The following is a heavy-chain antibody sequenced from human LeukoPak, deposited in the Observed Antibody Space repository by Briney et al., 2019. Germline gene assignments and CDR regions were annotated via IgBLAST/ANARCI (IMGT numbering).Heavy chain of an antibody. Sequence: PGGSLRLSCAASGFTFSSYSMNWVRQAPGKGLEWVSSISSSSYIYYADSVKGRFTISRDNAKNSLYLQMNSLRAEDTAVYYCARDRGDPYYMDVWGKGTTVTVSS. CDR1: GFTFSSYS. D-gene: IGHD3-10*01. J-gene: IGHJ6*03. V-gene: IGHV3-21*01. CDR3: ARDRGDPYYMDV. CDR2: ISSSSYI.